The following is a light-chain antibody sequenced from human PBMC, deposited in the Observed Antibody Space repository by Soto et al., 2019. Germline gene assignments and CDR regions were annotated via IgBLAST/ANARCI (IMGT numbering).Light chain of an antibody. Sequence: EIVLTQSTATLSLSPGERATLSCRTSQSVSSQLAWYQQKRGQAPRLLIYDASNRATGIPARFSGSGSGTDFTLTLSSLNPEDFAVYYCQLRSNWPPYAFGQGTKLEFK. CDR2: DAS. CDR3: QLRSNWPPYA. CDR1: QSVSSQ. J-gene: IGKJ2*01. V-gene: IGKV3-11*01.